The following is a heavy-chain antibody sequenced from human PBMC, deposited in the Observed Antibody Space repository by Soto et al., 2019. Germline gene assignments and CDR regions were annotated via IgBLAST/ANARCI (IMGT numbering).Heavy chain of an antibody. Sequence: PGGSLRLSCAASGFTFSSYAMSWVRQAPGKGLEWVSAISGSGGSTYYADSVKGRFTISRDNSKNTLYLQMNSLRAEDTAVYYCAKDPRRYRITMVRGVIIGYWGQGTLVTVSS. J-gene: IGHJ4*02. CDR3: AKDPRRYRITMVRGVIIGY. V-gene: IGHV3-23*01. D-gene: IGHD3-10*01. CDR1: GFTFSSYA. CDR2: ISGSGGST.